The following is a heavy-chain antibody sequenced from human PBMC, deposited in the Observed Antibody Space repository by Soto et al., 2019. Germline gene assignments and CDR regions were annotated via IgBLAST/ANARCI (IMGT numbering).Heavy chain of an antibody. J-gene: IGHJ4*02. Sequence: QVQLVQSGAEVKKPGASVKVSCKASGYTFTNYGFSWVRQAPGQGLEWMGWISGYNGNKKYAQKLQGRLTMTTDTSTTTGYRELMSLRADDTDVYYCARDDSSSWGKGAFWGQGTLVTVSS. CDR1: GYTFTNYG. CDR3: ARDDSSSWGKGAF. V-gene: IGHV1-18*04. D-gene: IGHD6-13*01. CDR2: ISGYNGNK.